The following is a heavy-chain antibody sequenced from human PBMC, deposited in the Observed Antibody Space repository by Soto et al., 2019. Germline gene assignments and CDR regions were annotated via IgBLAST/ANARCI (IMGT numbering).Heavy chain of an antibody. J-gene: IGHJ4*02. CDR3: ARQIYDCGIGPNFQYYFDS. CDR1: GYSFACYW. V-gene: IGHV5-10-1*01. CDR2: IDPSDSQT. D-gene: IGHD1-26*01. Sequence: PGEALKISCKGSGYSFACYWIAWGRQKSGKGLEWMGRIDPSDSQTYYSPSFRGHVTIPLTKSITTVFLQWSSLRASDTAMYFCARQIYDCGIGPNFQYYFDSWGQGTPVTVSS.